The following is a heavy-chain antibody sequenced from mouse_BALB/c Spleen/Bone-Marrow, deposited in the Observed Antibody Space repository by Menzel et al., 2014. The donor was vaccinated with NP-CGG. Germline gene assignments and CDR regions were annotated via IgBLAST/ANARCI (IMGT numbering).Heavy chain of an antibody. V-gene: IGHV14-3*02. CDR3: ARNGNYGAWFAY. D-gene: IGHD2-1*01. CDR1: GFNIKDTY. CDR2: IDPANGNT. J-gene: IGHJ3*01. Sequence: EVQLQQSGAELVKPGASVKLSCTASGFNIKDTYMHWVKQRPEQGLEWNGRIDPANGNTKYDPKFQGKATITADTSSNTAYLQLSSLTSEDTAVYYCARNGNYGAWFAYWGQGTLVTVSA.